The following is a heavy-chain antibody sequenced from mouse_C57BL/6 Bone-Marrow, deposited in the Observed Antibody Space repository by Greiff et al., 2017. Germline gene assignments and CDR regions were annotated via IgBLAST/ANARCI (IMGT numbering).Heavy chain of an antibody. CDR2: IYPGSGNT. J-gene: IGHJ4*01. Sequence: QFQLQQSGAELVRPGASVKLSCKASGYTFTDYYINWVKQRPGQGLEWIARIYPGSGNTYYNEKFKGKATLTAEKSSSTAYMQLSSLTSEDSAVYFCAHYYYWGQGTSVTVSS. CDR3: AHYYY. CDR1: GYTFTDYY. D-gene: IGHD1-1*01. V-gene: IGHV1-76*01.